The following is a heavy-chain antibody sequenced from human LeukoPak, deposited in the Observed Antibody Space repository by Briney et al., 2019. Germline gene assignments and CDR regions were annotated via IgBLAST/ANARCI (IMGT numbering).Heavy chain of an antibody. V-gene: IGHV1-46*01. D-gene: IGHD6-6*01. J-gene: IGHJ4*02. CDR3: ARIIGGRPFDY. CDR1: GYTFTSYD. CDR2: INPSGGST. Sequence: ASVKVSCKASGYTFTSYDINWVRQATGQGLEWMGIINPSGGSTSYAQKFQGRVTITRDTSISTAYMELGRLTSDDTAVYYCARIIGGRPFDYWGQGTLVTVSS.